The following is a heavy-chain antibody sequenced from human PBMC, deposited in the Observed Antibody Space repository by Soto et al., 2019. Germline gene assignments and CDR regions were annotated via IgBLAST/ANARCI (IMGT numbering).Heavy chain of an antibody. D-gene: IGHD2-15*01. J-gene: IGHJ6*02. Sequence: SVKVSCKASGYTFTGYYMHWVRQAPGQGLEWMGGIIPIFGTANYAQKFQGRVTITADESTSTAYMELSSLRSEDTAVYYCARIYCSGGSCYHYGMDVWGQGTTGTVSS. CDR1: GYTFTGYY. V-gene: IGHV1-69*13. CDR2: IIPIFGTA. CDR3: ARIYCSGGSCYHYGMDV.